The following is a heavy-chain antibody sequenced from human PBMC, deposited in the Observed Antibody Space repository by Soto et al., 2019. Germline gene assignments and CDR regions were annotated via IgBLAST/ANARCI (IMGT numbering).Heavy chain of an antibody. V-gene: IGHV3-15*07. CDR1: GFTFSNAW. CDR2: IKSKTDGGTT. Sequence: GGSLRLSCAASGFTFSNAWMNWVRQAPGKGLEWVGRIKSKTDGGTTDYAAPVKGRFTISRDDSKNTLYLQMNSLKTEDTAVYYCTTDRSLEWLLFDYWGQGTLVTVSS. CDR3: TTDRSLEWLLFDY. J-gene: IGHJ4*02. D-gene: IGHD3-3*01.